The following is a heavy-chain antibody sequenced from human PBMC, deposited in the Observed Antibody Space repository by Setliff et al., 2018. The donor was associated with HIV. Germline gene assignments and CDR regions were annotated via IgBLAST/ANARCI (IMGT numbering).Heavy chain of an antibody. V-gene: IGHV3-7*01. Sequence: GGSLRLSCAASGFRFRSYWMSWVRQAPGKGLESVANVKQDGTETLYVDSVKGRFTISRYNANNLVYLQMNSLRVEDTAVYFCARWGSGSYERVLDYWGQGMLVTVSS. CDR3: ARWGSGSYERVLDY. CDR1: GFRFRSYW. J-gene: IGHJ4*02. D-gene: IGHD1-26*01. CDR2: VKQDGTET.